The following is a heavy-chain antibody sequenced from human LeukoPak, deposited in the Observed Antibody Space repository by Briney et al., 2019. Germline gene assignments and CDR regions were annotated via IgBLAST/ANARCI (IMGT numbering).Heavy chain of an antibody. CDR2: INYSGST. D-gene: IGHD3-3*01. J-gene: IGHJ6*03. CDR1: GGSISSYY. V-gene: IGHV4-59*01. CDR3: ARNDFWGGYPYYYYYYMDV. Sequence: PSETLSLTCTVSGGSISSYYWSWIRQPPGKGLEWIGYINYSGSTSYNPSLTSRVTISVDTSKNQFSLNLTSVTAADTAVYYCARNDFWGGYPYYYYYYMDVWGKGTTVTVSS.